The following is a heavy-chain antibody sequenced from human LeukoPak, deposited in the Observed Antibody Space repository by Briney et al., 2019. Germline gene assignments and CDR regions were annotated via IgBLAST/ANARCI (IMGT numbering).Heavy chain of an antibody. CDR3: ARFLRSYYYDSSGYDDY. CDR2: INPNSGGT. CDR1: GYTFTGYY. J-gene: IGHJ4*02. Sequence: ASVKVSCKASGYTFTGYYMHWVRQAPGQGLEWMGWINPNSGGTNYAQKFQGRVTMTTDTSTSTAYMELRSLRSDDTAVYYCARFLRSYYYDSSGYDDYWGQGTLVTVSS. V-gene: IGHV1-2*02. D-gene: IGHD3-22*01.